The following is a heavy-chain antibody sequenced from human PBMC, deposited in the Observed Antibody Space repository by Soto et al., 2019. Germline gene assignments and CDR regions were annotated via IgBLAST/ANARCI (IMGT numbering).Heavy chain of an antibody. V-gene: IGHV4-59*08. CDR1: GGSISSYY. J-gene: IGHJ5*02. CDR2: IYYSGST. CDR3: ARARGQWLVLGYNWFDP. D-gene: IGHD6-19*01. Sequence: PSETLSLTCTVSGGSISSYYWSWIRQPPGKGLEWIGYIYYSGSTNYNPSLKSRVTKSVDTSKNQFSLKLSSVTAADTAVYYCARARGQWLVLGYNWFDPWGQGTLVTVSS.